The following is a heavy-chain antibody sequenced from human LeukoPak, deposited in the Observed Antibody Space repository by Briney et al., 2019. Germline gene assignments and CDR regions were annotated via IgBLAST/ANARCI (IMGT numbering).Heavy chain of an antibody. V-gene: IGHV1-2*02. CDR3: ARGTTYYYDSSGYYYSPFDY. J-gene: IGHJ4*02. CDR1: VYTFTGYY. CDR2: INPNSGGT. D-gene: IGHD3-22*01. Sequence: GASVKVSCKASVYTFTGYYMHWVRQAPGQGLEWMGWINPNSGGTNYAQKFQGRVTMTRDTSISTAYMELSRLRSDDTAVYYCARGTTYYYDSSGYYYSPFDYRGQGTLVTVSS.